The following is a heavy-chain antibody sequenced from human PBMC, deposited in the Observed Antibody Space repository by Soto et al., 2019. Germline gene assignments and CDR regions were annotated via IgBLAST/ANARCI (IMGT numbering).Heavy chain of an antibody. CDR2: INTGNGDT. J-gene: IGHJ4*02. CDR3: ATQAYDY. Sequence: QVYLVQSGAEVKKPGASVTISCKTSGYTFTDYAMHWVRHAPGQGLEWVGWINTGNGDTRYSPKLQRRVTITTDASASTAYLGLSRLRFEDTALYYCATQAYDYWGQGTQVAVAS. CDR1: GYTFTDYA. V-gene: IGHV1-3*04.